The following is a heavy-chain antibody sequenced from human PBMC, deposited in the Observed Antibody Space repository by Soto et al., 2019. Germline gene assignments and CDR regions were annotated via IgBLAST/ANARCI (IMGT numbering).Heavy chain of an antibody. D-gene: IGHD6-13*01. J-gene: IGHJ4*02. V-gene: IGHV3-23*01. CDR2: ISGSGGST. Sequence: PGGSLRLSCAASGFTFSSYAMSWVRQAPGKGLEWVSAISGSGGSTYYADSVKGRFTISRDNPKNTLYLQMNSLRAEDTAVYYCAKGSSWYVHISCFDYWGQGTLVTVSS. CDR3: AKGSSWYVHISCFDY. CDR1: GFTFSSYA.